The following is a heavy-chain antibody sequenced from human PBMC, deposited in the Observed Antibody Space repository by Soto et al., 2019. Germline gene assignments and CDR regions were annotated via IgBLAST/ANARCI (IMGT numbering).Heavy chain of an antibody. CDR2: ISYDGSNK. CDR3: SCIFSGGYSYGFYYYGMDV. D-gene: IGHD5-18*01. Sequence: GGSLRISCAASGFTFSSYAMHWVRQAPGKRLEGVAVISYDGSNKFYAESVKGRFTISRDISKNSLYLQMNSLRAEDTAVYYCSCIFSGGYSYGFYYYGMDVWGQGTTVTVSS. J-gene: IGHJ6*02. CDR1: GFTFSSYA. V-gene: IGHV3-30*01.